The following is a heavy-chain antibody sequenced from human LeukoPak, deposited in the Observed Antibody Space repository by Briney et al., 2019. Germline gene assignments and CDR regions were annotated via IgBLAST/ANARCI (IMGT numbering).Heavy chain of an antibody. J-gene: IGHJ4*02. V-gene: IGHV3-74*01. CDR3: GRGFGTT. Sequence: GGSLRLSCTASDFTFSSNWMYWIRQAPGKGLVWVSRISSDGSYTSYADSVKGRFTISRDNAKNTLYLQMNNLRPEDTAVYYCGRGFGTTWGQGTLVSVSS. CDR1: DFTFSSNW. CDR2: ISSDGSYT. D-gene: IGHD1-1*01.